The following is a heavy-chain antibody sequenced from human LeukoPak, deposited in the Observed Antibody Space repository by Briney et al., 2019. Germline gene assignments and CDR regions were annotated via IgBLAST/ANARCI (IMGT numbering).Heavy chain of an antibody. CDR3: ARESGSYDDFEY. CDR2: ISSTGSTI. Sequence: GGSLRLSCAASGFTFSSYEMNWVRQAPGKGLEWVSYISSTGSTIYYADSVKGRFTTSRDNAKNSLYLQMNSLRAEDTAVYYCARESGSYDDFEYWGQGTLVTVSS. CDR1: GFTFSSYE. V-gene: IGHV3-48*03. D-gene: IGHD1-26*01. J-gene: IGHJ4*02.